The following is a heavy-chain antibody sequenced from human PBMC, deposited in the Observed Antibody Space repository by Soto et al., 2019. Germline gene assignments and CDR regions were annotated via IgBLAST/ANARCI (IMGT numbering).Heavy chain of an antibody. CDR2: INHGGST. V-gene: IGHV4-34*01. CDR3: AREVGLMIVVPWFDP. D-gene: IGHD3-22*01. J-gene: IGHJ5*02. Sequence: SETLSLTCAVYGGSFSGYYWSWIRQPPGKGLEWIGEINHGGSTNYNPSLKSRVTISVDTSKNQFSLKLSSVTAADTAVYYCAREVGLMIVVPWFDPWG. CDR1: GGSFSGYY.